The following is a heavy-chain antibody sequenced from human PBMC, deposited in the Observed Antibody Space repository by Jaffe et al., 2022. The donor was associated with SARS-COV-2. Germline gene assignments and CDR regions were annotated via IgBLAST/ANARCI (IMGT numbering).Heavy chain of an antibody. CDR1: GFTVSSNY. CDR2: IYSGGST. Sequence: EVQLVESGGGLIQPGGSLRLSCAASGFTVSSNYMSWVRQAPGKGLEWVSVIYSGGSTYYADSVKGRFTISRDNSKNTLYLQMNSLRAEDTAVYYCARGGYSGYELHGMDVWGQGTTVTVSS. D-gene: IGHD5-12*01. J-gene: IGHJ6*02. CDR3: ARGGYSGYELHGMDV. V-gene: IGHV3-53*01.